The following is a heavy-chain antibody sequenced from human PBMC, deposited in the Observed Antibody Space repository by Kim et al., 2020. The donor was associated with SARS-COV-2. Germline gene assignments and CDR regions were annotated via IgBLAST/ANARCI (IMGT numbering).Heavy chain of an antibody. D-gene: IGHD2-15*01. CDR2: IYHSGST. CDR1: GYSISSGYY. V-gene: IGHV4-38-2*02. J-gene: IGHJ3*02. Sequence: SETLSLTCTVSGYSISSGYYWGWIRQPPGKGLEWIGSIYHSGSTYYNPSLKSRVTISVDTSKNQFSLKLSSVTAADTAVYYCARAGWPPVDAFDIWGQGTMVTVSS. CDR3: ARAGWPPVDAFDI.